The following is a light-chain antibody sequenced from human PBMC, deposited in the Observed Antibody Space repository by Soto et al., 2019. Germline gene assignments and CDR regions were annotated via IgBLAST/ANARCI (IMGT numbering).Light chain of an antibody. CDR1: QSVSTN. Sequence: EVVLTQSPATLSVSPGERATLSCRASQSVSTNLAWYQQIPGQAPRFLIYGTSTRATGIPARFSGSGSGTEFTLTISSLQSEDFAVYYCQQYDNWPRTFGQGTKVDIK. CDR2: GTS. CDR3: QQYDNWPRT. J-gene: IGKJ1*01. V-gene: IGKV3-15*01.